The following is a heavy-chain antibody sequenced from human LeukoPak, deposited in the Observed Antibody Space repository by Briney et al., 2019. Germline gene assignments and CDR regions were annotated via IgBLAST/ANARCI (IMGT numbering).Heavy chain of an antibody. J-gene: IGHJ4*02. CDR3: ARDKEAAYYFDY. Sequence: GGSLRLSCAASGFIFSSYWMTWVRQAPGKGLEWVATIKHDGSEDYYLDSVKGRFTISRDNAKNSLYLQMNSLRAEDTAVYYCARDKEAAYYFDYWGQGTLVTVSS. CDR2: IKHDGSED. CDR1: GFIFSSYW. V-gene: IGHV3-7*03. D-gene: IGHD6-25*01.